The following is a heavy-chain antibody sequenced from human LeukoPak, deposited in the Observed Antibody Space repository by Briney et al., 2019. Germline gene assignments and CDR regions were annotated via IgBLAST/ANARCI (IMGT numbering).Heavy chain of an antibody. Sequence: SGGSLRLSCAASGFTFSSYEMNWVRQAPGKGLEWVSYISSSGSTIYYADSVKGRFTISRDNAKNSLYLQMNSLRAEDTAVYYCARWVDYRVRETTGYWGQGTLVTVSS. J-gene: IGHJ4*02. CDR1: GFTFSSYE. V-gene: IGHV3-48*03. D-gene: IGHD4-11*01. CDR3: ARWVDYRVRETTGY. CDR2: ISSSGSTI.